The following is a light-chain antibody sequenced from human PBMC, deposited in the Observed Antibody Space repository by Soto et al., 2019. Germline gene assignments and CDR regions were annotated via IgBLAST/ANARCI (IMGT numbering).Light chain of an antibody. Sequence: VLTQPPSASGSPGQSVSISCTGTSRDVGGNNYVSWHQQHPGKAPKLMIYEVSKRPSGAPDRFSGSKSGNTASLTVSGLQAEDEADYFCLSYAGSTNYVFGTGTKVTVL. J-gene: IGLJ1*01. CDR1: SRDVGGNNY. CDR3: LSYAGSTNYV. CDR2: EVS. V-gene: IGLV2-8*01.